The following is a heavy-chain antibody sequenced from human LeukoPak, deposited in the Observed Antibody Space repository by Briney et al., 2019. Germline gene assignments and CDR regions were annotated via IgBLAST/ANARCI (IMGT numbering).Heavy chain of an antibody. CDR3: AREPHSSGWYRDAFDI. D-gene: IGHD6-19*01. J-gene: IGHJ3*02. CDR2: IYTSGST. Sequence: SETLSLTCTVSGGSISCYYWSWIRQPAGKGLEWIGRIYTSGSTNYNPSLKSRVTMSVDTSKNQFSLKLSSVTAADTAVYYCAREPHSSGWYRDAFDIWGQGTMVTVSS. V-gene: IGHV4-4*07. CDR1: GGSISCYY.